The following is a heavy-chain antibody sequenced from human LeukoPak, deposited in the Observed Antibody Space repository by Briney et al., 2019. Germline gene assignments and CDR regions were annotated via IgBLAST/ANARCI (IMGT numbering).Heavy chain of an antibody. CDR3: ARHPLDIVVVPAGRGMNWFDL. D-gene: IGHD2-2*01. J-gene: IGHJ5*02. Sequence: SVKVSCKASGGTFSSYTISWVRQAPGQGLEWMGRIIPILGIANYAQKFQGRVTITADKSTSTAYMELSSLRSEDTAVYYCARHPLDIVVVPAGRGMNWFDLWGQGTLVTVSS. V-gene: IGHV1-69*02. CDR2: IIPILGIA. CDR1: GGTFSSYT.